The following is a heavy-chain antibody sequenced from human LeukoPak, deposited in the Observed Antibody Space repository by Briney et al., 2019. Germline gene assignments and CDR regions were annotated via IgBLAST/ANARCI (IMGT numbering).Heavy chain of an antibody. CDR1: GFTFSSYA. J-gene: IGHJ4*02. D-gene: IGHD4-17*01. CDR2: ISYDGSNK. CDR3: ARDSTMTTVTFVDY. V-gene: IGHV3-30*04. Sequence: GGSLRLSCAASGFTFSSYAMHWVRQAPGEGLEWVAVISYDGSNKYYADSVKGRFTISRDNSKNTLYLQMNSLRAEDTAVYYCARDSTMTTVTFVDYWGQGTLVTVSS.